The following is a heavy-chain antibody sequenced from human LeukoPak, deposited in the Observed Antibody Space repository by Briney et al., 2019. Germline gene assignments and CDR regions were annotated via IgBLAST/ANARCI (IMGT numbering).Heavy chain of an antibody. Sequence: SETLSLTCTVSGGSISGNYWSLIRLPPGEGLEWIRYIYHTGHTHYNPSLKSRVTMSMDTSKSQVSLKMSSVTAADTAVYYCARHPFMSPFDYWGQGTLVTVSS. J-gene: IGHJ4*02. CDR3: ARHPFMSPFDY. D-gene: IGHD3-10*02. CDR2: IYHTGHT. CDR1: GGSISGNY. V-gene: IGHV4-59*08.